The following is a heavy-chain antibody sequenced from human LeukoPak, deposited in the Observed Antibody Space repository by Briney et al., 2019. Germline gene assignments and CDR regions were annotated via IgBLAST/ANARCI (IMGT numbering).Heavy chain of an antibody. D-gene: IGHD2-15*01. CDR2: IYYSGTT. Sequence: SETLSLTCTVSGGSISSGDDYWSWLRQPPGKGLEWIGYIYYSGTTYYNPSLKSRASISVDTSKNQFSLKLSSVTAADTALYFCARLVGYYSRGSCYHLDYWGQGSPVTVSS. CDR3: ARLVGYYSRGSCYHLDY. J-gene: IGHJ4*02. CDR1: GGSISSGDDY. V-gene: IGHV4-30-4*01.